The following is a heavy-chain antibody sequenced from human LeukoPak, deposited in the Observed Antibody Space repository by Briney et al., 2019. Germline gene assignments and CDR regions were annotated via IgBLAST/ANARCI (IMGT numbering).Heavy chain of an antibody. V-gene: IGHV3-23*01. CDR3: ASDRFYAFDY. CDR2: IIPSGHTT. J-gene: IGHJ4*02. D-gene: IGHD5/OR15-5a*01. Sequence: GGSLRLSCVASGFTFSSHGMNWVRQAPGKGLEWVSGIIPSGHTTYYADSVRGRFTISRDNSKNTVSLQMESLRAEDTAVYYCASDRFYAFDYWGLGTLVTVSS. CDR1: GFTFSSHG.